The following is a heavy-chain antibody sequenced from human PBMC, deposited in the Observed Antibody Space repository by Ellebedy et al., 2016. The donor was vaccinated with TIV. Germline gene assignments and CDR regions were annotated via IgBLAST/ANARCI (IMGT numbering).Heavy chain of an antibody. D-gene: IGHD6-13*01. V-gene: IGHV3-9*01. Sequence: SLKISXSASGSTFDDFAMHWVRQAPGKGLEWVSSINWNSGSIDYADSVKGRFTISRDNAKNSLYLQMNSLRLEDTALYYCTKDRAASGPLDGFDIWGQGAMVTVSS. CDR3: TKDRAASGPLDGFDI. CDR2: INWNSGSI. CDR1: GSTFDDFA. J-gene: IGHJ3*02.